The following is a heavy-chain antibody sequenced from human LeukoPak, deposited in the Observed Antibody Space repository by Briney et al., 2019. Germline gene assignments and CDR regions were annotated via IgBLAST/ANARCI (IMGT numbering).Heavy chain of an antibody. D-gene: IGHD3-10*01. CDR3: ARYMSSPKYYFDY. CDR1: GYSFTSYW. CDR2: IYPGDSDT. Sequence: KAGESLKISCKGSGYSFTSYWIGWVRQMPGKGLEWMGIIYPGDSDTRYSPSFQGQVTISADKPISTAYLQWSSLKASDTAMYYCARYMSSPKYYFDYWGQGTLVTVSS. J-gene: IGHJ4*02. V-gene: IGHV5-51*01.